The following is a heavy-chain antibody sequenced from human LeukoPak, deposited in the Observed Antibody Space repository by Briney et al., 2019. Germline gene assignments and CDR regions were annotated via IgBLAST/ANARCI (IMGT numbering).Heavy chain of an antibody. CDR1: GFTFSSYG. Sequence: GRSLRLSCAASGFTFSSYGMHWVRQAPGKGLEWVAVISYDGSNKYYADSVKGRFTISRDNSKNTLYLQMNSLRAEDTAVYYCAKIPWYYDSSGYYYKSGGAFDIWGQGTMVTVSS. V-gene: IGHV3-30*18. D-gene: IGHD3-22*01. CDR2: ISYDGSNK. CDR3: AKIPWYYDSSGYYYKSGGAFDI. J-gene: IGHJ3*02.